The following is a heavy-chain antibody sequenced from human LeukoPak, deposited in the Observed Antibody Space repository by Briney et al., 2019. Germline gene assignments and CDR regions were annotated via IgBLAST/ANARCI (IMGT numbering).Heavy chain of an antibody. CDR1: GGSISSYY. V-gene: IGHV4-4*07. CDR3: AREEDCSGGSCYVVY. CDR2: IYTSGST. Sequence: KPSETLSLTCTVSGGSISSYYWSWIRQPAGKGLEWIGRIYTSGSTNYNPSLKSRVTMSVATSKNQFSLKLSSVTAADTAVYYCAREEDCSGGSCYVVYWGQGTLVTVSS. D-gene: IGHD2-15*01. J-gene: IGHJ4*02.